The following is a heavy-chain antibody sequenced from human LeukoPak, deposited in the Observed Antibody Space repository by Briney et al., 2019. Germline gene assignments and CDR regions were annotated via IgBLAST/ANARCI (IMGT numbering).Heavy chain of an antibody. J-gene: IGHJ4*02. V-gene: IGHV3-64D*06. D-gene: IGHD1-26*01. Sequence: GGSLRLSCSASGFTFSSYAMHWVRQAPGKGLEYVSAINTNGGYTYYADSVKGRFTISRDNSKNTLYLQMSSLRAEDTAVYYCVKELGSYRSDYWGQGTLVTVSS. CDR3: VKELGSYRSDY. CDR2: INTNGGYT. CDR1: GFTFSSYA.